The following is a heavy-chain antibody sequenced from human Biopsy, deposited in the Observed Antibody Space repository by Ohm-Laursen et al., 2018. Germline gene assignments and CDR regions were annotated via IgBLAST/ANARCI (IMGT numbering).Heavy chain of an antibody. D-gene: IGHD6-19*01. CDR3: ARGLSSGWYGYFDV. Sequence: SLRLSCSASGFTFSDYALHWVRQAPGKGPEWVAVSSYDGSNTYHADSVKGRFTISRDNSKNTLYLQINTLTLEDTAFYYCARGLSSGWYGYFDVWGRGTLVTVSS. V-gene: IGHV3-30*03. J-gene: IGHJ2*01. CDR2: SSYDGSNT. CDR1: GFTFSDYA.